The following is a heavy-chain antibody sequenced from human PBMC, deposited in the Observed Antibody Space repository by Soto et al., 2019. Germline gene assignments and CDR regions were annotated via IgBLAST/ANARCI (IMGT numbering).Heavy chain of an antibody. V-gene: IGHV3-23*01. CDR2: ICGSGGST. Sequence: GGSLRLSCAASGFTFSSYAMSWVRQAPGKGLEWVSAICGSGGSTYYADSVKGRFTSSRDNSKNTLYMQMNSVRAEDTAVYYCAKSGGGWIKLWFCFDYWGQGTLVTVSS. J-gene: IGHJ4*02. D-gene: IGHD5-18*01. CDR3: AKSGGGWIKLWFCFDY. CDR1: GFTFSSYA.